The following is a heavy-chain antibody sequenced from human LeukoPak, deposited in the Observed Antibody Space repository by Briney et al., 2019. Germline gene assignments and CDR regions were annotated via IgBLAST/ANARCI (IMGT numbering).Heavy chain of an antibody. CDR2: IFYSGST. CDR1: GGSFNSNSFY. Sequence: PSETLSLTCTVSGGSFNSNSFYWGWIRQPPGKGLEWIGSIFYSGSTYYNPSLKSRVTISVETSKNQFSLKLSSVTAADTAVYYCARRIFGVPYDAFDIWGQGTMVTVSS. V-gene: IGHV4-39*01. J-gene: IGHJ3*02. D-gene: IGHD3-3*01. CDR3: ARRIFGVPYDAFDI.